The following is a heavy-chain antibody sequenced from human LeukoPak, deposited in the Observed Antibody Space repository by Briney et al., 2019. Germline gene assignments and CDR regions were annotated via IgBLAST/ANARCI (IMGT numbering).Heavy chain of an antibody. V-gene: IGHV3-48*04. CDR2: ISSSSSTI. Sequence: GGSLRLSCAASGFTFSSYSMNWVRQAPGKGLEWVSYISSSSSTIYYADSVKGRFTISRDNAKNSLYLQMNSLRAEDTAVYCCTRDPRRLDYWGQGTLVTVSS. CDR3: TRDPRRLDY. J-gene: IGHJ4*02. CDR1: GFTFSSYS.